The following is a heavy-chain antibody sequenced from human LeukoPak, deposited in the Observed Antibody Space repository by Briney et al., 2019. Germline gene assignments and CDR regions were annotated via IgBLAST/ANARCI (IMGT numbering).Heavy chain of an antibody. CDR2: MYHSGSP. D-gene: IGHD1-1*01. CDR1: SGSLSSGGHY. V-gene: IGHV4-30-2*01. J-gene: IGHJ3*02. CDR3: ARGGNWNDGFNI. Sequence: SETLSLTCTVSSGSLSSGGHYWTWIRQPPGKGLEWIGYMYHSGSPYYNPSLKSRVTISVDRSRDHFSLELISVTAADTAVYYCARGGNWNDGFNIWGQGTSVTVSS.